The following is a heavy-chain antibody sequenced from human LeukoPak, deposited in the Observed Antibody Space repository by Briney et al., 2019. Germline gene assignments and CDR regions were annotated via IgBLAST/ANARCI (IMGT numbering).Heavy chain of an antibody. CDR3: AYTSYYDFWSGYHHDSSSRTHFDY. CDR1: GGSISSHY. Sequence: SETLSLTCTVSGGSISSHYWTWIRQPPGKGLEWIGYVYYTGSTNCNPSLKSRVTISVDTSKNQFSLKLSSVTAADTAVYYCAYTSYYDFWSGYHHDSSSRTHFDYWGQGTLVTVSS. J-gene: IGHJ4*02. D-gene: IGHD3-3*01. CDR2: VYYTGST. V-gene: IGHV4-59*08.